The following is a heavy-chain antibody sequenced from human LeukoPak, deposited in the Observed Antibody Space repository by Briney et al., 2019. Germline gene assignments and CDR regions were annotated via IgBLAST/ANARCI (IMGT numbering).Heavy chain of an antibody. CDR3: ARVFIGTPDARDGMDV. D-gene: IGHD1-14*01. V-gene: IGHV1-2*04. Sequence: ASVKVSCKASGYTFTSYAMHWVRQAPGQGLEWMGWINPNSGGTNYAQKFQGWVTMTRDTSISTAYMELSRLRSDDTAVYYCARVFIGTPDARDGMDVWGQGTTVTVSS. J-gene: IGHJ6*02. CDR1: GYTFTSYA. CDR2: INPNSGGT.